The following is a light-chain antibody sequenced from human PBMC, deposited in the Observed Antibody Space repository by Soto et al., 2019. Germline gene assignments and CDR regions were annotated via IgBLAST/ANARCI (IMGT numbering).Light chain of an antibody. CDR2: AAS. Sequence: AIRMTQSSSSLSASTGDRVTITCRASQGISSYLAWYQQKPGKAPKLLIYAASTLQSGVPSRFSGSGSGTDFTLTISCLQSEDFATYYCQQYYSYPQTFGPGTKVDIK. CDR1: QGISSY. J-gene: IGKJ3*01. V-gene: IGKV1-8*01. CDR3: QQYYSYPQT.